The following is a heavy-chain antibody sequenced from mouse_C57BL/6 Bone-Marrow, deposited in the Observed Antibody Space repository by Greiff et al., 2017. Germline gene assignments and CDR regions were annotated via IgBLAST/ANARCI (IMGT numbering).Heavy chain of an antibody. J-gene: IGHJ4*01. D-gene: IGHD2-1*01. Sequence: VESGGGLVPPGGSLKLSCAASGFTFSDYYMYWVRQTPEKRLEWVAYISNGGGSSYYPDTVKGRFTLSRDNAKNTLYLQMSRLKSEDTAMYYCARPFDGNFYYAMDYWGQGTSVTVSS. CDR3: ARPFDGNFYYAMDY. CDR2: ISNGGGSS. CDR1: GFTFSDYY. V-gene: IGHV5-12*01.